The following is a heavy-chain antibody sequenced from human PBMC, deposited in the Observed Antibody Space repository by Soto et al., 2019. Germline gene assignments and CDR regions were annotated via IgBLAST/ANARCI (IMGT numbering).Heavy chain of an antibody. CDR2: ISSSSSYI. CDR1: GFTFSSYS. D-gene: IGHD6-13*01. Sequence: GGSLRLSCAASGFTFSSYSMNWVRQAPGKGLEWVSSISSSSSYIYYADSVKGRFTISRDNAKNSLYLQMNSLRAEDTAVYYCARDRLQGQQPRDWFDPWGQGTLVTVSS. J-gene: IGHJ5*02. V-gene: IGHV3-21*01. CDR3: ARDRLQGQQPRDWFDP.